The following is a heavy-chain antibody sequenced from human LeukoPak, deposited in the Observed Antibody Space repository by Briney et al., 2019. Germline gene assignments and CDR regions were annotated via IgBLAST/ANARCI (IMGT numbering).Heavy chain of an antibody. J-gene: IGHJ3*02. Sequence: GGSLRPSCAASGFTFSTYEMNWVRQAPGEGLEWVSYISSSGNGDTIYQPDSVKGRFTISRDNAENSLYLQMNSLRAEDTAVYFCARARGDWDASDIWGRGTMVTVPS. CDR1: GFTFSTYE. CDR2: ISSSGNGDTI. CDR3: ARARGDWDASDI. D-gene: IGHD2-21*02. V-gene: IGHV3-48*03.